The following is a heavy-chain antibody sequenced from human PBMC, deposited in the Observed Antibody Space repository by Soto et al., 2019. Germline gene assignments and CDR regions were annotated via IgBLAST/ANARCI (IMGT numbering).Heavy chain of an antibody. V-gene: IGHV1-69*01. Sequence: QAQVVQSGAEVRKPGSSVKLSCKASEGTFNSYAIAWVRQAPGQGLEWMGGIIPYYNTLNYAQKFQDRVTVTADDSTNPVYLEVSSLRSDDTAVYFCASGASRWYPYFFDSWAQGTLVTVS. CDR2: IIPYYNTL. D-gene: IGHD6-13*01. J-gene: IGHJ4*02. CDR3: ASGASRWYPYFFDS. CDR1: EGTFNSYA.